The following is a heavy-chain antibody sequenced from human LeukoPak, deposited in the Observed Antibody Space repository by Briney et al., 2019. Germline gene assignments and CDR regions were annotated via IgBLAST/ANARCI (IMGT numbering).Heavy chain of an antibody. D-gene: IGHD3-22*01. V-gene: IGHV3-21*01. J-gene: IGHJ4*02. CDR3: ARESSGYFY. CDR2: ISSSSSFR. CDR1: GFNFSSYS. Sequence: PGGSLRLSCAASGFNFSSYSMNWVRQAPGKGLEWASSISSSSSFRYYTDSVKGRFTISRDNAKNSLYLQMNSLGAEDTAVYYCARESSGYFYWGQGTLVTVSS.